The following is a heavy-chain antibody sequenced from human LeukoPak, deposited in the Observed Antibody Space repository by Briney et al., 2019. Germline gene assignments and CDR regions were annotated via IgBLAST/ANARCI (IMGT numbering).Heavy chain of an antibody. J-gene: IGHJ4*02. CDR1: GFTFSSYG. V-gene: IGHV3-30*02. CDR3: AKARSMVATSSFYFDY. CDR2: IRYDGSNK. Sequence: GGSLRLSCAASGFTFSSYGMHWVRQAPGKGLEWVAFIRYDGSNKYYADSVKGRFTISRDNSKNTLYLQMNSLRAEDTAVYYCAKARSMVATSSFYFDYWGQGTLVTVSS. D-gene: IGHD5-12*01.